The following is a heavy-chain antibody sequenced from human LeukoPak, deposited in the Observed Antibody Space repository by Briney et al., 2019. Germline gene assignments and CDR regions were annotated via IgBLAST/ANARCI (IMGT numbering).Heavy chain of an antibody. Sequence: SETLSLACTVSGGSISSFYWSWIRQPAGQGLEWIGRIFTSGSTNYNPSLKSRVTISVDKSKNQFSLKLSSVTAADTAVYYCARERTSYYYYYMDVWGKGTTVTVSS. J-gene: IGHJ6*03. CDR2: IFTSGST. V-gene: IGHV4-4*07. CDR1: GGSISSFY. CDR3: ARERTSYYYYYMDV.